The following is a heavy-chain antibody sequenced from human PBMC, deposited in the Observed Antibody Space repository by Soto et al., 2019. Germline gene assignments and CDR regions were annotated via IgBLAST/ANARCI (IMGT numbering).Heavy chain of an antibody. CDR2: INHSGST. CDR3: AAGDFWSGDHAGWFDP. CDR1: GGSFSGYY. D-gene: IGHD3-3*01. Sequence: QVQLQQWGAGLLKPSETLSLTCAVYGGSFSGYYWLWIRQPPGKGLEWIGEINHSGSTNYNPSLKSRVTISVDTSKNQFYLKRSSVTAADTAVYYCAAGDFWSGDHAGWFDPWGQGTLVTVSS. J-gene: IGHJ5*02. V-gene: IGHV4-34*01.